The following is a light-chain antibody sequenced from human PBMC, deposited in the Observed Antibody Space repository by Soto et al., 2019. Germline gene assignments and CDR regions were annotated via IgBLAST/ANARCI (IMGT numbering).Light chain of an antibody. CDR1: SGHISNI. V-gene: IGLV4-60*02. CDR2: IDGSGSY. CDR3: STWDSNSRV. J-gene: IGLJ3*02. Sequence: QPVLTQSSSASASLGSSVKLTCTLRSGHISNIIAWHQQQQGKAPRSLMKIDGSGSYNKGSGVPDRFSGSSSGADRYLTISHVHVEDEDDYYCSTWDSNSRVFGGGTKLTVL.